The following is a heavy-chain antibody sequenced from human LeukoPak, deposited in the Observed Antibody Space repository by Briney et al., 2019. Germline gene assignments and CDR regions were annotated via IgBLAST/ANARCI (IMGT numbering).Heavy chain of an antibody. D-gene: IGHD5-24*01. Sequence: ASVKVSCKASGYTFTGYFMHWVRQAPGQGLEWMGWISAYNGNTNYAQKLQGRVTMTTDTSTSTAYMELRSLRSDDTAVYYCARGGLDGYIYGVYFDYWGQGTLVTVSS. CDR3: ARGGLDGYIYGVYFDY. J-gene: IGHJ4*02. V-gene: IGHV1-18*04. CDR2: ISAYNGNT. CDR1: GYTFTGYF.